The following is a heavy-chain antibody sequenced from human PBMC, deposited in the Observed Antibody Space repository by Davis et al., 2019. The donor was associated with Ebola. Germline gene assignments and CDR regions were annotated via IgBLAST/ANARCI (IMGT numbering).Heavy chain of an antibody. Sequence: SLKISCAASGFTFDDYAMHWVRQAPGKGLEWVSGISWNSGIIGYADSVKGRFTISRDNAKNSLYLQMNSLRAEDTALYYCAKGSYSSSSSLGYWGQGTLVTVSS. CDR1: GFTFDDYA. CDR3: AKGSYSSSSSLGY. V-gene: IGHV3-9*01. CDR2: ISWNSGII. D-gene: IGHD6-13*01. J-gene: IGHJ4*02.